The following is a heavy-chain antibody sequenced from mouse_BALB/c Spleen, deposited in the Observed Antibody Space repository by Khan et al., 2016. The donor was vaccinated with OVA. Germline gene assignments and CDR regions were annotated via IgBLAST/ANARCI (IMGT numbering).Heavy chain of an antibody. CDR3: ARWFTY. CDR1: GYSITSYYA. J-gene: IGHJ3*01. V-gene: IGHV3-2*02. Sequence: VKLEESGPGLVKPSQSLSLTCTVTGYSITSYYAWNWIRQFPGNKLEWMGYITYSGSTTYNPSFKSRISFTRETSKNQFFLQLNSVTTEDTATYYCARWFTYWGQGTLVTVSA. CDR2: ITYSGST.